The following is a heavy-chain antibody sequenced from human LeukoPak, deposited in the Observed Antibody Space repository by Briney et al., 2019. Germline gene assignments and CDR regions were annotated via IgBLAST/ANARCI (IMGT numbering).Heavy chain of an antibody. CDR1: GYSISSGYY. Sequence: SETLSLTCTVSGYSISSGYYWGWIRQPPGKGLEWIGSIYHSGSTYYNPSLKSRVTISVDTSKNQFSLKLSSVTAADTAVYYCARHPTRSGLFDSWGQGTLVTVSS. CDR3: ARHPTRSGLFDS. J-gene: IGHJ4*02. D-gene: IGHD3-22*01. V-gene: IGHV4-38-2*02. CDR2: IYHSGST.